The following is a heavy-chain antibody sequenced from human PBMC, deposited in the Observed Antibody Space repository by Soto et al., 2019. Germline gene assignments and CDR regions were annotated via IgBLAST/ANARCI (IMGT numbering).Heavy chain of an antibody. J-gene: IGHJ5*02. D-gene: IGHD1-1*01. CDR2: IYATGTT. CDR1: GASISGFY. CDR3: VRDGTKTLRDWFDP. Sequence: SETLSLTCTVSGASISGFYWSWIRKSAGKGLEWIGRIYATGTTDYNPSLKSQVMMSVDTSKKQFSLKLRSVTAADTAVYYCVRDGTKTLRDWFDPWGQGISVTVSS. V-gene: IGHV4-4*07.